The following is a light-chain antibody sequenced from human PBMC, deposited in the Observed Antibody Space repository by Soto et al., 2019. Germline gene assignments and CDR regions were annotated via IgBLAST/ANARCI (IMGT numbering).Light chain of an antibody. Sequence: GDSVTITCRASQNISTSLAWYQHKPGKAPKLLMFDVSNLESGVPSRFSGSGSGTEFTLTISSLHSDDFATYYCQQDDYSRTFGQGTTVDIK. CDR2: DVS. CDR1: QNISTS. CDR3: QQDDYSRT. V-gene: IGKV1-5*01. J-gene: IGKJ1*01.